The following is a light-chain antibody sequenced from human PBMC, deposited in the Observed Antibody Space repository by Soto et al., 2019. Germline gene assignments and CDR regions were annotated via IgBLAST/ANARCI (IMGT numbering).Light chain of an antibody. Sequence: EIVMTXSPXTXXVSPGERATLSCRASQSVSSNLAWYQQNPGQAPRLLIYGASTRATGIPARFSGSGSGTEFTLTISSLQSEDFAVYYCQQYNNWPGYTFGQGTKLEIK. V-gene: IGKV3-15*01. CDR1: QSVSSN. J-gene: IGKJ2*01. CDR2: GAS. CDR3: QQYNNWPGYT.